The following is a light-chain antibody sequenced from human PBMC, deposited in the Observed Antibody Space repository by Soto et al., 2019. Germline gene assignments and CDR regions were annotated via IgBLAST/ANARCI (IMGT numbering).Light chain of an antibody. J-gene: IGKJ1*01. CDR1: QSVSNNY. CDR3: QQYGSSQWT. CDR2: GAS. V-gene: IGKV3-20*01. Sequence: IGLTQNQGTLTLSRRKIATLSCRVSQSVSNNYLAWYQQKPGQAPRLLIYGASNRATGIPARFSGSGSGTEFTLTISRREPEEFAVYYCQQYGSSQWTFGQGTKVDIK.